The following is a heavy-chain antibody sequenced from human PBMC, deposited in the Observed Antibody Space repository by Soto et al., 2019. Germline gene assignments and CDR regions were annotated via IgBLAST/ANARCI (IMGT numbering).Heavy chain of an antibody. V-gene: IGHV3-48*03. CDR2: ISSSGSTI. CDR3: ARDRIAVYYYGMDV. CDR1: GFTFSSYE. D-gene: IGHD6-19*01. Sequence: PVGSLRLSCAASGFTFSSYEMNWVRQAPGKGLEWVSYISSSGSTIYYADSVKGRFTISRDNAKNSLYLQMNSLRAEDTAVYYCARDRIAVYYYGMDVWGQGTTVTVSS. J-gene: IGHJ6*02.